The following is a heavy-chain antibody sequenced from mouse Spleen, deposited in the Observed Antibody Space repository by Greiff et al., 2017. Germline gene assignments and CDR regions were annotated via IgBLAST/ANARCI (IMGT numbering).Heavy chain of an antibody. D-gene: IGHD2-3*01. V-gene: IGHV3-1*02. CDR3: ARSEERWLLPVDY. J-gene: IGHJ2*01. CDR1: GYSITSGYS. Sequence: EVKLQESGPDLVKPSQSLSLTCTVTGYSITSGYSWQWIRQFPGNKLEWMGYIHYSGSTNYNPSLKSRISITRDTSKNQFFLQLNSVTTEDTATYYCARSEERWLLPVDYWGQGTTLTVSS. CDR2: IHYSGST.